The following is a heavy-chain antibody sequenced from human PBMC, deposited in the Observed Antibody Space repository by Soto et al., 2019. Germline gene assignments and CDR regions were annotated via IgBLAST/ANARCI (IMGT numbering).Heavy chain of an antibody. V-gene: IGHV4-59*01. CDR2: IYYSGST. Sequence: SETLSLTCTVSGGSISSYYWSWIRQSPGKGLEWIGYIYYSGSTNYNPSLKSRVTISVDTSKNQFSLKLSSVTAADTAVYYCERVRYYYDFWSGYYTHRYYTDVWGKGTTVTVSS. CDR3: ERVRYYYDFWSGYYTHRYYTDV. D-gene: IGHD3-3*01. J-gene: IGHJ6*03. CDR1: GGSISSYY.